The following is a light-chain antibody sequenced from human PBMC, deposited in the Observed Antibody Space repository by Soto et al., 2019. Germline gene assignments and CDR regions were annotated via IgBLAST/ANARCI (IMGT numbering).Light chain of an antibody. J-gene: IGLJ2*01. CDR1: NIGSKS. CDR2: DDS. Sequence: YELTQPPSVSVAPGQKARITCGGNNIGSKSLHWYQQKPGQATVLVVYDDSDRPSGIPDGFSGSNSGDTATLTISRVEAGEDADDYCQVSDSSSDHPVVFGGGTKLTVL. CDR3: QVSDSSSDHPVV. V-gene: IGLV3-21*02.